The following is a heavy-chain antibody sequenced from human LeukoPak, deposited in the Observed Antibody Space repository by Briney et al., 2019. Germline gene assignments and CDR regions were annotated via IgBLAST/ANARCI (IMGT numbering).Heavy chain of an antibody. CDR1: GFTFSSYA. D-gene: IGHD6-19*01. V-gene: IGHV3-23*01. CDR2: ISGSGGST. J-gene: IGHJ4*02. CDR3: AKGHSVAGSADY. Sequence: GGSLRLSCAASGFTFSSYAMSWVRQAPGKGLEWVSAISGSGGSTYYADSVKGRVTISRDNSKDTLYLQMNSLRAEDTAVYYCAKGHSVAGSADYWGQGTLVTVSS.